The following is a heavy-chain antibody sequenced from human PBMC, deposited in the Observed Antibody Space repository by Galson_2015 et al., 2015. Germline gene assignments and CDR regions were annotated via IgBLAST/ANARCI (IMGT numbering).Heavy chain of an antibody. CDR2: ISYDGSNK. V-gene: IGHV3-30*03. CDR1: GFTFSSYG. D-gene: IGHD4-17*01. J-gene: IGHJ4*02. CDR3: ARDPYGDYVFYFDY. Sequence: SLRLSCAASGFTFSSYGMHWVRQAPGKGLEWVAVISYDGSNKYYADSVKGRFTISRDNSKNTLYLQMNSLRAEDTAVYYCARDPYGDYVFYFDYWGQGTLVTVSS.